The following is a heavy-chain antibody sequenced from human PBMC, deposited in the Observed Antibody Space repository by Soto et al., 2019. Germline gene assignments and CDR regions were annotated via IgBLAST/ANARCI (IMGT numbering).Heavy chain of an antibody. CDR3: ARGDYGDYFGYIGLAV. V-gene: IGHV3-11*05. CDR2: ISGNSKSK. CDR1: GFTFSDYF. Sequence: QVQLVESGGGPVKPGGSLTLSCAASGFTFSDYFIHWIRQAPGKGLEWVSHISGNSKSKTYAESVRGRFTISRDNAKNSVSLHMNGLRTEDTALYYCARGDYGDYFGYIGLAVWGQGTTVTVSS. D-gene: IGHD4-17*01. J-gene: IGHJ6*02.